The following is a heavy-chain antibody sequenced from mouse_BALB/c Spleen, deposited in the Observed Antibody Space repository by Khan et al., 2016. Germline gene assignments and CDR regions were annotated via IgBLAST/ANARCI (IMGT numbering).Heavy chain of an antibody. CDR3: AEDYYGSNWFAY. CDR2: INTTTGEP. CDR1: GYTFTNYG. V-gene: IGHV9-3*02. J-gene: IGHJ3*01. Sequence: QIQLVQSGPELKKPGETVKISCKASGYTFTNYGMNWVKQAPGKGLKWMGWINTTTGEPTYAEEFKGRFAFSLETSARTAYLQINNLKNEDTATYFCAEDYYGSNWFAYWGQGTLVTVSA. D-gene: IGHD1-1*01.